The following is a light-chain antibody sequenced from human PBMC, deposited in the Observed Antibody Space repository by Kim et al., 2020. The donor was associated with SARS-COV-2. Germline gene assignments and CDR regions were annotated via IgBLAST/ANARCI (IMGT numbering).Light chain of an antibody. Sequence: ASCTWRSVKSLLYTTGNNYLDWCLRKPGQSPQLLFYLGSIRASGVPDRFSGGGSGTDFTLKIRRVGAQDVGVYYCNRALQAPLTFGGRAKV. V-gene: IGKV2-28*01. CDR2: LGS. J-gene: IGKJ4*01. CDR1: KSLLYTTGNNY. CDR3: NRALQAPLT.